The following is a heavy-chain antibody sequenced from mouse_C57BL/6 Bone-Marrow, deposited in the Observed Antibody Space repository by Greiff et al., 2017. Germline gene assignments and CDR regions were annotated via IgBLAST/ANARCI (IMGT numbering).Heavy chain of an antibody. CDR3: TRREYYGSRAWFAY. V-gene: IGHV5-9-1*02. Sequence: EVQVVESGEGLVKPGGSLKLSCAASGFTFSSYAMSWVRQTPEKRLEWVAYISSGGDYIYYADTVKGRFTISRDNARNTLYLQMSILKSEDTAMYYCTRREYYGSRAWFAYWGQGTLVTVSA. D-gene: IGHD1-1*01. CDR2: ISSGGDYI. J-gene: IGHJ3*01. CDR1: GFTFSSYA.